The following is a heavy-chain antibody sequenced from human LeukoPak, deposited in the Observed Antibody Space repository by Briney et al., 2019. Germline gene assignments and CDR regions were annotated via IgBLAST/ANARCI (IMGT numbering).Heavy chain of an antibody. Sequence: GGSLRLSCAASGFTFSTYCMSWVRQPPGKGLEWVAHIKQDGSEKFYVDSVKGRFTISRDNTKNSLYLQMNGLRADDTAVYYCTRDRNDFWSGYFDYWGQGSLVTVSS. V-gene: IGHV3-7*01. CDR2: IKQDGSEK. D-gene: IGHD3-3*01. J-gene: IGHJ4*02. CDR3: TRDRNDFWSGYFDY. CDR1: GFTFSTYC.